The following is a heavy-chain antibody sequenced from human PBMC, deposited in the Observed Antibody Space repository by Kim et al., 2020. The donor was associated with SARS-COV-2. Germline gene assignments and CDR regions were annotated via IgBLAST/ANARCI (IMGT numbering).Heavy chain of an antibody. CDR3: AKINAVRGNYWFDP. CDR2: IYYSGST. CDR1: GYFISSAYY. Sequence: SETLSLTCTVSGYFISSAYYWGWIRQPPGKGLEWIGSIYYSGSTYYNPSLKSRVTISVDTSKNQFSLKLSSVTAADTAVYYCAKINAVRGNYWFDPWGQGTLVTVSS. J-gene: IGHJ5*02. V-gene: IGHV4-38-2*02. D-gene: IGHD3-10*01.